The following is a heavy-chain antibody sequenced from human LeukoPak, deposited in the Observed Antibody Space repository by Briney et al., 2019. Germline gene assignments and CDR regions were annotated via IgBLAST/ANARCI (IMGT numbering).Heavy chain of an antibody. Sequence: SETLSLTCTVSLGSISSYYWNWIRQPPGKGLEWIGYIYYSGSTNYNPSLKSRVTISVDTSKHQLSLKLTSVTAADTPMYYCARDAAGFNSSWEFDYWGQGTLVTVSS. D-gene: IGHD6-13*01. CDR1: LGSISSYY. V-gene: IGHV4-59*01. CDR2: IYYSGST. J-gene: IGHJ4*02. CDR3: ARDAAGFNSSWEFDY.